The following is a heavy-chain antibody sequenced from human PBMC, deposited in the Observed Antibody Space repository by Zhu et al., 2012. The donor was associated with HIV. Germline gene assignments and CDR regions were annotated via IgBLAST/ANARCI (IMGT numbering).Heavy chain of an antibody. J-gene: IGHJ6*03. CDR3: ARRRMVRGVTQYYYYMDV. Sequence: QVQLQESGPGLVKPSQTLSLTCTVSGGSISSGDYYWSWIRQPPGKGLEWIGYIYYSGSTYYNPSLKSRVTISVDTSKNQFSLKLSSVTAADTAVYYCARRRMVRGVTQYYYYMDVWGKGTTVTVSS. CDR1: GGSISSGDYY. CDR2: IYYSGST. V-gene: IGHV4-30-4*08. D-gene: IGHD3-10*01.